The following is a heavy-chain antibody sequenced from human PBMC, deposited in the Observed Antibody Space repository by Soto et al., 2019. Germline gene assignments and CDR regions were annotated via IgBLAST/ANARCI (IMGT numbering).Heavy chain of an antibody. J-gene: IGHJ6*02. V-gene: IGHV4-39*01. CDR2: IYYSGST. Sequence: LEWIGSIYYSGSTYYNPSLKSRVTISVDTSKNQFSLKLSSVTAADTAVYYCARGSIAAAGYYYYYGMDVWGQGTTVTVSS. D-gene: IGHD6-13*01. CDR3: ARGSIAAAGYYYYYGMDV.